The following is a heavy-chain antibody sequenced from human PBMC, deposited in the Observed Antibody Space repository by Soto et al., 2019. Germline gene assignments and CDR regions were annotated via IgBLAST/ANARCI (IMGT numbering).Heavy chain of an antibody. J-gene: IGHJ4*02. CDR3: ARGPIVVVTAIPYYFDY. V-gene: IGHV4-59*01. D-gene: IGHD2-21*02. CDR1: GGSISSYY. CDR2: IYYSGST. Sequence: SETLSLTCTVSGGSISSYYWSWIRQPPGKGLEWIGYIYYSGSTNYNPSLKSRVTISVDTSKNQFSLKLSSVTAADTAVYYCARGPIVVVTAIPYYFDYWGQGTLVTVSS.